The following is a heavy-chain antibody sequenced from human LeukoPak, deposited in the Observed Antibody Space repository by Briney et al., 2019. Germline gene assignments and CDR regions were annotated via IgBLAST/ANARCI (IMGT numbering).Heavy chain of an antibody. CDR2: IKQDGSEK. Sequence: PGGSLRLSCATSGFIFSGSAMHWVRQAPGKGLEWLANIKQDGSEKYYVDFVKGRFTISRDNAKNSLDLQMNSLRAEDTAVYYCAREASGRSFDFWGQGTLVTVSS. V-gene: IGHV3-7*01. D-gene: IGHD3-10*01. CDR1: GFIFSGSA. J-gene: IGHJ4*02. CDR3: AREASGRSFDF.